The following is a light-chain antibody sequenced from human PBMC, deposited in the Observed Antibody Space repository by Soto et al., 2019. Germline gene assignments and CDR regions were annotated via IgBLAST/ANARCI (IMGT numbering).Light chain of an antibody. CDR2: RDN. Sequence: QSVLTQPPSASGTPGQRVTISCSGSSSNIEANFVCWYQQLPGTAPRLLIYRDNQRPAGVPDRFSGSKSGTSAPLAISALRSEDEADYYCTVWDDSLRGRLFGGGTKLTVL. J-gene: IGLJ2*01. CDR3: TVWDDSLRGRL. CDR1: SSNIEANF. V-gene: IGLV1-47*01.